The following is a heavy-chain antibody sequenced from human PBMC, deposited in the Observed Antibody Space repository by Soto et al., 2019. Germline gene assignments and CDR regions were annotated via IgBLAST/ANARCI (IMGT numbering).Heavy chain of an antibody. CDR3: VKEGGMKYFDF. CDR2: VTWNSVAT. V-gene: IGHV3-9*01. J-gene: IGHJ2*01. Sequence: DVQLVESGGGLVQPGRSLRLSCTASGFIFDNHAMHWVRQAPGKGLEWVAGVTWNSVATGYADSVKGRFTISRDNAKNSLYLHMNSLSAEGTAVYFCVKEGGMKYFDFWGRGTVVTVSS. CDR1: GFIFDNHA. D-gene: IGHD3-16*01.